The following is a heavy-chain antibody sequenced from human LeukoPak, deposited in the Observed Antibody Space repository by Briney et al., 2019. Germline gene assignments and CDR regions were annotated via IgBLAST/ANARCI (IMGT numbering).Heavy chain of an antibody. Sequence: SETLSLTCTVSGGSISSGSYYWSWIRQPAGKGLEWIGRIYTSGSTNYNPSLKSRVTISVDTSKNQFSLKLSSVTAADTAVYYCARDIRYCSGGSCYYYYMDVWGKGTTVTVSS. CDR1: GGSISSGSYY. J-gene: IGHJ6*03. CDR3: ARDIRYCSGGSCYYYYMDV. V-gene: IGHV4-61*02. D-gene: IGHD2-15*01. CDR2: IYTSGST.